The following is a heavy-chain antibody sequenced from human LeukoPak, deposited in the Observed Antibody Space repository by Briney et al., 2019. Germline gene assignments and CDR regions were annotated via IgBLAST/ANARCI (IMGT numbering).Heavy chain of an antibody. CDR2: INTKSGDA. D-gene: IGHD6-13*01. V-gene: IGHV1-2*02. CDR3: AREVAAAGRLSY. Sequence: ASVKVSCKASGSTFSDYHINWVRQASGQGPEWMGWINTKSGDAKYNQAFQGRVTMTRDTSISTAYMELNRLRSDDTAMYYCAREVAAAGRLSYWGQGTLVTVSS. CDR1: GSTFSDYH. J-gene: IGHJ4*02.